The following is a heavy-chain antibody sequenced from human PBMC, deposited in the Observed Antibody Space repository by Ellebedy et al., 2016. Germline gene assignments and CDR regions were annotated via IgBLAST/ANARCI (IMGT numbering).Heavy chain of an antibody. J-gene: IGHJ4*02. CDR2: ISSSGSTI. Sequence: GESLKISXAASGFTFSDYYMSWIRQAPGKGLEWVSYISSSGSTIYYADSVKGRFTISRDNAKNSLYLQMNSLRAEDTAVYYCAKVAEILTGSFDYWGQGTLVTVSS. V-gene: IGHV3-11*01. D-gene: IGHD3-9*01. CDR3: AKVAEILTGSFDY. CDR1: GFTFSDYY.